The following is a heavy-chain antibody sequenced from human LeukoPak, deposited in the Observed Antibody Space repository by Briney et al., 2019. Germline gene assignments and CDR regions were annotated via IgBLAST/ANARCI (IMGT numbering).Heavy chain of an antibody. V-gene: IGHV3-64D*09. CDR1: GFTFNSYV. Sequence: PGGSLRLSCSASGFTFNSYVMHWVRQAPGKGLEYVSAISSNGGSTYYADSVKGRFTISRDNSKNTLYLQMSSLRGEDTAVYYCGKVAGKWIPVYWGQGALVTVSS. CDR3: GKVAGKWIPVY. CDR2: ISSNGGST. J-gene: IGHJ4*02. D-gene: IGHD1-14*01.